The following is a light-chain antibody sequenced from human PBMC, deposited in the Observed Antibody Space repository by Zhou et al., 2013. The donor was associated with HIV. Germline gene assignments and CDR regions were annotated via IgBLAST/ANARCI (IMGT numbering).Light chain of an antibody. J-gene: IGKJ1*01. Sequence: DIQMTQSPSSLSASVGDRVSITCRASRGVRNDLAWFQQKPGKVPEVVIYGASKLQSGVPSRFSGSGSGTEFTLTISSLQPEDFATYYCQQSYNTPRTFGQGTRVDIK. CDR3: QQSYNTPRT. CDR2: GAS. CDR1: RGVRND. V-gene: IGKV1-39*01.